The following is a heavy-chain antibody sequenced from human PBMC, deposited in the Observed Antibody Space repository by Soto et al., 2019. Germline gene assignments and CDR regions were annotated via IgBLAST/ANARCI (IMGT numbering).Heavy chain of an antibody. Sequence: GRALRLWCAASVVTSSDFDSHRVRKNTGKVLEWVSASGAADDPYYLGYVKGRFNISRENAKNSLYLQMNSLRAEDTAVYYCASAYSGRLPRRADYYFAMDVWVHGSTVTVYS. V-gene: IGHV3-13*02. CDR2: SGAADDP. J-gene: IGHJ6*02. D-gene: IGHD6-13*01. CDR3: ASAYSGRLPRRADYYFAMDV. CDR1: VVTSSDFD.